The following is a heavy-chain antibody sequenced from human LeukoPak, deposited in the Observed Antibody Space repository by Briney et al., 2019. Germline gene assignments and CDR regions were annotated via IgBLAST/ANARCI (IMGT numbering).Heavy chain of an antibody. D-gene: IGHD3-22*01. V-gene: IGHV1-3*01. Sequence: ASVKVSCKASGYTFTSYAMHWVRQAPGQRLEWMGWINAGNGNTKYSQKFQGRVTITRDTSASTAYMELSSLRSEDTAVYYCARDTGDYYDSADAFDIWGQGTMVTVSS. CDR1: GYTFTSYA. CDR3: ARDTGDYYDSADAFDI. CDR2: INAGNGNT. J-gene: IGHJ3*02.